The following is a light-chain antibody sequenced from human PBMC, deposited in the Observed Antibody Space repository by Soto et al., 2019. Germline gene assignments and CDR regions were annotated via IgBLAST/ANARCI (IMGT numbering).Light chain of an antibody. CDR1: QGISNY. J-gene: IGKJ1*01. V-gene: IGKV1-13*02. Sequence: IPMTQSPSSLSASVGGRVTISCRASQGISNYLAWYQQKPGKAPKLLIYDASSLESGVPSRFSGSGSGTEFTLTISSLQPDDFATYYCQQYNSYSGTFGQGTKVDIK. CDR3: QQYNSYSGT. CDR2: DAS.